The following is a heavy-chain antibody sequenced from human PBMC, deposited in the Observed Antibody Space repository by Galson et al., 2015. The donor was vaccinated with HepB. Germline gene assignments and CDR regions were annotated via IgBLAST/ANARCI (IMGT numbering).Heavy chain of an antibody. V-gene: IGHV7-4-1*02. CDR2: INTNTGNP. CDR1: GYTFTSYA. Sequence: SVKVSCKASGYTFTSYAMNWVRQAPGQGLEWMGWINTNTGNPTYAQGFTGRFVFSLDTSVSTAYLQISSLKAEDTAVYYCARDKFNRWVKGNWFDPWGQGTLVTVSS. D-gene: IGHD3-22*01. J-gene: IGHJ5*02. CDR3: ARDKFNRWVKGNWFDP.